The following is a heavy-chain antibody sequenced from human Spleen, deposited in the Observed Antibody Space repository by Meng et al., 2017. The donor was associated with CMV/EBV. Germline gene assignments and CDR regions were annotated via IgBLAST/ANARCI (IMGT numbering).Heavy chain of an antibody. CDR2: LRHDGSNK. D-gene: IGHD4-23*01. CDR1: GFTFSSYA. J-gene: IGHJ4*02. CDR3: ARGDYGGNSHSY. Sequence: GGSLRLSCAASGFTFSSYAMHWVRQAPGKGLEWVAFLRHDGSNKYYADSVKGRFTVSRDNSNNTLYLQMNSLRAEDTAVYYCARGDYGGNSHSYWGQGTLVTVSS. V-gene: IGHV3-30*02.